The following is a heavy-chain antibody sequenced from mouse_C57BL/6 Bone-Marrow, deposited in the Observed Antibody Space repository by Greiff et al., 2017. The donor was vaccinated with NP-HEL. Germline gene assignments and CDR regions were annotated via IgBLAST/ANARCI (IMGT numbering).Heavy chain of an antibody. CDR1: GYTFTSYW. V-gene: IGHV1-64*01. CDR3: AIYWFWDTVEADGDYALDY. Sequence: QVQLQQPGAELVKPGASVKLSCKASGYTFTSYWMHWVKQRPGQGLEWIGMIHPNSGSTNYNEKFKSKATLTVDKSSSTAYMQLSSLTSEDYAIYYCAIYWFWDTVEADGDYALDYWGQGTSVTVSS. D-gene: IGHD1-1*01. J-gene: IGHJ4*01. CDR2: IHPNSGST.